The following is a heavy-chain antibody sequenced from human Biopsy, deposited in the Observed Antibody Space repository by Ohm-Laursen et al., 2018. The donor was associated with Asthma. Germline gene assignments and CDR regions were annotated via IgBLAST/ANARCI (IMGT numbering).Heavy chain of an antibody. J-gene: IGHJ4*02. CDR2: IYYSGST. CDR3: ARGPPVDRED. D-gene: IGHD5-24*01. Sequence: SKTLSLTCTVSGGSISSGGYYWSWIRQHPGKGLEWIGYIYYSGSTYYNPSLKSRVTISVDTSKNQFSLKLSSMTAADTAVYYCARGPPVDREDWGQGTLVTVSS. V-gene: IGHV4-31*03. CDR1: GGSISSGGYY.